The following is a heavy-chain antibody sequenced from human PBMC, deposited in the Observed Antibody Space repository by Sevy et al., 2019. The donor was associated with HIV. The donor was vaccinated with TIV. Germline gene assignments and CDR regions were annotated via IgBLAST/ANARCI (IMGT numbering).Heavy chain of an antibody. D-gene: IGHD1-26*01. CDR3: ARESSEPVGHDAFDI. Sequence: GGSLRLSCAASGFTVSSNYMSWVRQAPGKGLEWVSVIYSGGSTYYADSVKGRFTISRDNSKNTLNLQMNSLRAEETAVYYCARESSEPVGHDAFDIWGQGTMVTVSS. J-gene: IGHJ3*02. CDR1: GFTVSSNY. CDR2: IYSGGST. V-gene: IGHV3-53*01.